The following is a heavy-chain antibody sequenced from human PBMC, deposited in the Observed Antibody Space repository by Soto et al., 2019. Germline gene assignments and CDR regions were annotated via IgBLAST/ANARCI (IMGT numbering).Heavy chain of an antibody. J-gene: IGHJ4*02. V-gene: IGHV1-18*04. CDR3: AERTSGTKGGESYY. CDR1: GYIFSDYG. CDR2: ISGYSGNA. D-gene: IGHD3-10*01. Sequence: QVQVMQSGAEVKKPGDSVKVSCKTSGYIFSDYGINWVRQAPGQGLEWMGWISGYSGNANLAQKFQGRVTMTTDKSTRTAFMELGRLGSDDTAGYYFAERTSGTKGGESYYWGQGNLVNVSS.